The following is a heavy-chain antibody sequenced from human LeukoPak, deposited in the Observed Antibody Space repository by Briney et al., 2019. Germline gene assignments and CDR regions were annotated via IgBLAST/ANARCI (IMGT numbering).Heavy chain of an antibody. D-gene: IGHD4-17*01. CDR3: AKGRFGIYGDYSLLDAFDI. CDR1: GFTFSSYA. CDR2: ISGSGGST. V-gene: IGHV3-23*01. Sequence: PGGSLRLSCAASGFTFSSYAMSWVRQAPGKGLEWVSAISGSGGSTYYADSVKGRFTISRDNSKNTLYLQMNSLRAEDTAVYYCAKGRFGIYGDYSLLDAFDIWGQGTMVTVSS. J-gene: IGHJ3*02.